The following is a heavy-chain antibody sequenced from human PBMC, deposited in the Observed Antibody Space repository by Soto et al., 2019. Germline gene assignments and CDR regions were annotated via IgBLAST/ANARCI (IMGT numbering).Heavy chain of an antibody. Sequence: QVQLVQSGAEVKTPGSSLKVSCTVSGSRFSNYVISWVRQAPGHGLEWLGRIIPIFNTTQYAQKFQGRVTITADKYTNTASLELSSLTSDDTAVYYCAREGRGKKAGYNGLVSLGYWGQGTLVTVSS. D-gene: IGHD2-2*02. V-gene: IGHV1-69*06. CDR1: GSRFSNYV. J-gene: IGHJ4*02. CDR2: IIPIFNTT. CDR3: AREGRGKKAGYNGLVSLGY.